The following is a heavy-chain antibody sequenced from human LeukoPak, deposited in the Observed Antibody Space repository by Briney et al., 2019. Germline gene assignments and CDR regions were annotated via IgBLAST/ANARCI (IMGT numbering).Heavy chain of an antibody. CDR1: GYSFTGYY. CDR3: ARDLYNGDTIFGVVIGFDY. Sequence: ASVKVSCKAPGYSFTGYYMHWVRQAPGQGLEWMRWINPNSGGTNYAQKFQGRVTMTRDTSISTAYMELSRLRSDDTAVYYCARDLYNGDTIFGVVIGFDYWGQGTLVTVSS. D-gene: IGHD3-3*01. J-gene: IGHJ4*02. CDR2: INPNSGGT. V-gene: IGHV1-2*02.